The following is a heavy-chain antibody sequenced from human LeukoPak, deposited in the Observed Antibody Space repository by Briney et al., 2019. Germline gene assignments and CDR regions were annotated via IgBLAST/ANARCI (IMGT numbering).Heavy chain of an antibody. CDR1: GFTFSSYS. CDR2: ISSGSSTI. CDR3: ARVGGYSYGYDY. D-gene: IGHD5-18*01. Sequence: GGSLRLSCAASGFTFSSYSMNWVRQAPGKGLEWVSYISSGSSTIYYADSVKGRFTISRDNAKNSLYLQMNSLRAEDTAVYYCARVGGYSYGYDYWGQGTLVTVSS. V-gene: IGHV3-48*01. J-gene: IGHJ4*02.